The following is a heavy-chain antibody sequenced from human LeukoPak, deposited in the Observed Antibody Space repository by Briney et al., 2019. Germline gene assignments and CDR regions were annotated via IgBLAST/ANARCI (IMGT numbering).Heavy chain of an antibody. CDR1: GFTFSDYY. V-gene: IGHV3-11*01. J-gene: IGHJ2*01. Sequence: GGSLRLSCAASGFTFSDYYMSWIRQAPGKGLEWVSYISSSGTTIYYADSVKGRFTISRDNAKKSLYLQMNSLRAEDTAVYYCARDPGPGYFDLWGRGTLVTVSS. CDR3: ARDPGPGYFDL. CDR2: ISSSGTTI.